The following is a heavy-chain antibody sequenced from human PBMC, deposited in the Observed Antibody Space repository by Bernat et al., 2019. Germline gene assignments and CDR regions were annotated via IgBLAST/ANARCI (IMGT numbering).Heavy chain of an antibody. J-gene: IGHJ4*02. CDR2: IYYSGST. CDR3: ARQPDTANFDY. Sequence: QLQLQESGPGLVKPSETLSLTCTVSGCSIRSSSYYWGWIRQPPGKGLEWIGSIYYSGSTYYNPSLKSRVTISVDTSKNQFSLKLSSVTAADTAVYYCARQPDTANFDYWGQGTLVTVSS. V-gene: IGHV4-39*01. CDR1: GCSIRSSSYY. D-gene: IGHD5-18*01.